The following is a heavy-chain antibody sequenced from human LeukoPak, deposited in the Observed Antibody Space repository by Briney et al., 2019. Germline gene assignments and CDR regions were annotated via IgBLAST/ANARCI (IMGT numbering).Heavy chain of an antibody. V-gene: IGHV1-8*01. Sequence: GASVKASCKASGYTFTSYDINWVRQATGQGLEWMGWMNPNSGNTGYAQKFQGRVTMTRNTSISTAYMGLSSLRSEDTAVYYCARRRRMSSGWYGNWFDPWGQGTLVTVSS. CDR2: MNPNSGNT. D-gene: IGHD6-19*01. CDR1: GYTFTSYD. CDR3: ARRRRMSSGWYGNWFDP. J-gene: IGHJ5*02.